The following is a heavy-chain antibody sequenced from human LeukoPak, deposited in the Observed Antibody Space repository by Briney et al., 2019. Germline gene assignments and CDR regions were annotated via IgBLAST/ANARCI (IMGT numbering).Heavy chain of an antibody. J-gene: IGHJ4*02. CDR2: IHHSGNT. D-gene: IGHD3-3*01. Sequence: SETLSLTCTVSGYSISSGYFWGWIRQSPGKGLEWIGTIHHSGNTYYNPSLKSRVTISVDTSKNQFSLKVISVAAADTAIYFCARGSNGYYSFGDYWGQGALVTVSS. CDR1: GYSISSGYF. CDR3: ARGSNGYYSFGDY. V-gene: IGHV4-38-2*02.